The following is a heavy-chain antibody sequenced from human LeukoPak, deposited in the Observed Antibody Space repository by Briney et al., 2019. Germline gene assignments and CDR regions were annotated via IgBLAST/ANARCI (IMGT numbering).Heavy chain of an antibody. D-gene: IGHD4-23*01. CDR1: GFMFGGYA. J-gene: IGHJ4*02. CDR2: IRSESYGGTT. CDR3: SRAVAHLDY. V-gene: IGHV3-49*04. Sequence: PGTSLRLSCTASGFMFGGYAVSWVRQAPGKGLEWVGFIRSESYGGTTEYAASVKGRFTISRDDSKSIAYLQMNSLKTEDTAVYYCSRAVAHLDYWGQGTLVTVSS.